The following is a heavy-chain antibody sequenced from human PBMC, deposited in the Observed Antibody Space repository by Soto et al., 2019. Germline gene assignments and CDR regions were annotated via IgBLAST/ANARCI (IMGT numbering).Heavy chain of an antibody. V-gene: IGHV3-30*18. CDR1: GFTFSSYG. D-gene: IGHD3-10*01. CDR2: ISYDGSNK. J-gene: IGHJ3*02. Sequence: QVQLVESGGGVVQPGRSLRLSCAASGFTFSSYGMHWVRQAPGKGLEWVAVISYDGSNKYYADSVKGRFTISRDNSKNTLYLQVNSLGAEDTAGYYCANLGTVLWFGELLPDAFDIWGQGTMVTVSS. CDR3: ANLGTVLWFGELLPDAFDI.